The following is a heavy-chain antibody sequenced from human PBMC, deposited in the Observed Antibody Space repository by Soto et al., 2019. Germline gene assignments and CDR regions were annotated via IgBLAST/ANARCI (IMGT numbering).Heavy chain of an antibody. V-gene: IGHV1-69*10. CDR3: ARYSGYCSSTSCYFDY. J-gene: IGHJ4*02. Sequence: SVKVSCKASGGTFSGYGFTWVRQAPGQGLEWMGGIIPTLGTTNYAQNFQGRVTITADKSTSTIYMELRSLRSDDTAVYYCARYSGYCSSTSCYFDYWGQGTLVIGSS. CDR2: IIPTLGTT. D-gene: IGHD2-2*01. CDR1: GGTFSGYG.